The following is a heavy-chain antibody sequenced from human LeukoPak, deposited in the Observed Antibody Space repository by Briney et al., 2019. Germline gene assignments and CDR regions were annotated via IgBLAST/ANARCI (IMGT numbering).Heavy chain of an antibody. J-gene: IGHJ4*02. CDR1: GFTFSSYW. CDR2: ISYDGSNK. D-gene: IGHD6-19*01. Sequence: GGSLRLSCAASGFTFSSYWMHWVRQAPGKGLAWVAVISYDGSNKYYADSVKGRFTISRDNSKNTLYLQMNSLRAEDTAVYYCAEDSSGWYYFDYWGQGTLVTVSS. CDR3: AEDSSGWYYFDY. V-gene: IGHV3-30-3*01.